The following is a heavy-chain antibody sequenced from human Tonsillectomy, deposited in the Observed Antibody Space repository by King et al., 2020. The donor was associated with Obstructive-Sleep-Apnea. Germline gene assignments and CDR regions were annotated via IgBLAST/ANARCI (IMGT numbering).Heavy chain of an antibody. J-gene: IGHJ5*02. CDR1: GGSISSNY. Sequence: VQLQESGPGLVKPSETLSLTCTVSGGSISSNYWSWIRQPPGKGLEWMGYIHSSGSTNYNPSLKSRVTISPDTSKNPFSLKLSSVTAADTAVYHCARDLGYCSGGRCYNGFDPWGQGTLVTVSS. CDR2: IHSSGST. CDR3: ARDLGYCSGGRCYNGFDP. D-gene: IGHD2-15*01. V-gene: IGHV4-59*01.